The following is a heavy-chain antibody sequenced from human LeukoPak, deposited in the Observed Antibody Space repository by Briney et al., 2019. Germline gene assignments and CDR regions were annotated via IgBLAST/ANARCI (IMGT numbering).Heavy chain of an antibody. V-gene: IGHV3-23*01. D-gene: IGHD2-8*01. Sequence: PAGSLRLSCATSGFTFSSHAMNWVSQDPGKGLEWVSGIIDSVDNTHYEDSVKGRFTISRDSPKSTLYLQMNSLRADDTAVYYCATYCASGKCADHWGQGTLVTVSS. CDR3: ATYCASGKCADH. J-gene: IGHJ4*02. CDR1: GFTFSSHA. CDR2: IIDSVDNT.